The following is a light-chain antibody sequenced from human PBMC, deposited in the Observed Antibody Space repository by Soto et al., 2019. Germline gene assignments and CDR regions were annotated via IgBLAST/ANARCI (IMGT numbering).Light chain of an antibody. CDR1: RSNVGSNF. Sequence: QSVLTQPPSASGTPGQRVIISCSGSRSNVGSNFVYWFQQFPGTAPKLLISRNNERPSGVPDRFSGSKSGTSASLAISGPRSEDEADYYCAAWDGSSGVFGGGTKLTVL. V-gene: IGLV1-47*01. J-gene: IGLJ3*02. CDR3: AAWDGSSGV. CDR2: RNN.